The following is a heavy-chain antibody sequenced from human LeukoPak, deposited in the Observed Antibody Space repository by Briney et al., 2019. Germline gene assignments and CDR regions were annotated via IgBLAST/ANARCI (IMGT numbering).Heavy chain of an antibody. CDR1: GYTFTSYA. CDR2: INAGNGNT. J-gene: IGHJ3*02. D-gene: IGHD1-26*01. Sequence: ASVKVSCKTSGYTFTSYAMRWVRQAPGQRLEWMGWINAGNGNTKYSQKFQGRVTITRDTSASTAYMELSSLRSEDTAVYYCAREGGGSYSGHAFDIWGQGTMVTVSS. V-gene: IGHV1-3*01. CDR3: AREGGGSYSGHAFDI.